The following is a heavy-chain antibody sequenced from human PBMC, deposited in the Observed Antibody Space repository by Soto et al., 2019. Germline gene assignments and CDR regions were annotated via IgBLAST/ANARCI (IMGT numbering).Heavy chain of an antibody. CDR1: GFTFSSYG. CDR3: AKHPDNSSSWYFDY. V-gene: IGHV3-30*18. J-gene: IGHJ4*02. Sequence: QVQLVASGGGVVQPGRSLRLSCAASGFTFSSYGMHWVRQAPGKGLEWVAVISYDGSNKYYADSVKGRFTISRDNSKNTLYLQMNSLRAEDTAVYYCAKHPDNSSSWYFDYWGQGTLVTVSS. CDR2: ISYDGSNK. D-gene: IGHD6-13*01.